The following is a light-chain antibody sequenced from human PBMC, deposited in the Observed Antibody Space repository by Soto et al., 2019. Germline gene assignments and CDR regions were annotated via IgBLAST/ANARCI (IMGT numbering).Light chain of an antibody. V-gene: IGKV3-15*01. CDR2: GDS. Sequence: EIVMTQSPATLSVSPGERATLSCRASQSISSNLAWYQQKPGQAPRLLIYGDSTRATGIPARFSGSGSVTDFTLTITSLQSEDFAVYYCQQYNNWPLTFGGGTKVEIK. J-gene: IGKJ4*01. CDR1: QSISSN. CDR3: QQYNNWPLT.